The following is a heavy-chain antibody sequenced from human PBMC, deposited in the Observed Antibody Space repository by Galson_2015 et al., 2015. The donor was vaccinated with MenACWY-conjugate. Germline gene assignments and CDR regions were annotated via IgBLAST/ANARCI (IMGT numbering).Heavy chain of an antibody. V-gene: IGHV4-61*05. J-gene: IGHJ4*02. CDR3: ARREYRESERKFYFDS. Sequence: ATLSLTCTVSGGSIRSSTYYWAWIRLPPGKGLEWIGYIYNSGSTNYNPSLRSRVTISLDIPKNQFSLRLNSVTAADTAVYFCARREYRESERKFYFDSWGQGTLVTVSS. CDR1: GGSIRSSTYY. CDR2: IYNSGST. D-gene: IGHD6-6*01.